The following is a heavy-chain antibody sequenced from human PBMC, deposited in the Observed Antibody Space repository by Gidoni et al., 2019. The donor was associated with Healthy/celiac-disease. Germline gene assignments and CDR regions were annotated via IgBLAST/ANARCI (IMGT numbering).Heavy chain of an antibody. V-gene: IGHV4-31*03. CDR2: IYYSGST. CDR3: AREKFGSGSYYNVGNFDY. Sequence: QVQLQESGPGLVKPSQTLSLTCTVSGGSISSCGYYWSWIRQHPGKGLEWIGYIYYSGSTYYNPSLKSRVTISVDTSKNQFSLKLSSVTAADTAVYYCAREKFGSGSYYNVGNFDYWGQGTLVTVSS. CDR1: GGSISSCGYY. J-gene: IGHJ4*02. D-gene: IGHD3-10*01.